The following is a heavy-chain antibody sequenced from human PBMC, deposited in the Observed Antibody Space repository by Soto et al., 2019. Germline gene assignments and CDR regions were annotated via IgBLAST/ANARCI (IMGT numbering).Heavy chain of an antibody. CDR3: ARFDGGYCSSTSCSDAFDI. D-gene: IGHD2-2*01. Sequence: PSETLSLTCTVSGGSISSYYWSWTRQPPGKGLEWIGYIYYSGSTNYNPSLKSRVTISVDTSKNQFSLKLSSVTAADTAVYYCARFDGGYCSSTSCSDAFDIWGQGTMVTVSS. CDR2: IYYSGST. J-gene: IGHJ3*02. CDR1: GGSISSYY. V-gene: IGHV4-59*08.